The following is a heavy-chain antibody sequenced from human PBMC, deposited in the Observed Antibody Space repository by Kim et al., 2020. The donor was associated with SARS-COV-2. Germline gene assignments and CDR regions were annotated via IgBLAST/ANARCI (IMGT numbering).Heavy chain of an antibody. CDR2: IIPILGIA. D-gene: IGHD5-12*01. J-gene: IGHJ4*02. CDR3: ARESQYSGYDVYDY. V-gene: IGHV1-69*04. Sequence: SVKVSCKASGGTFSSYTISWVRQAPGQGLEWMGRIIPILGIANYAQKFQGRVTITADKSTSTAYMELSSLRSEDTAVYYCARESQYSGYDVYDYWGQGTLVTVSS. CDR1: GGTFSSYT.